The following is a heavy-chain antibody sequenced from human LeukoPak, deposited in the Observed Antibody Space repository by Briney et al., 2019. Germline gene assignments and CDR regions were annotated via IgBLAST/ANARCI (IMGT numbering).Heavy chain of an antibody. D-gene: IGHD3-10*01. CDR1: GYTFSSFG. V-gene: IGHV1-18*04. J-gene: IGHJ5*02. Sequence: ASVKLSCKASGYTFSSFGISWVRQAPGQGLEWMGWISVYNDNTHFAQKFQDRVTMTADTSTSTAYMELRNLRADDTAMYYCARDRAGPLTALIRGHIKEIPWGQGTLVTVSS. CDR2: ISVYNDNT. CDR3: ARDRAGPLTALIRGHIKEIP.